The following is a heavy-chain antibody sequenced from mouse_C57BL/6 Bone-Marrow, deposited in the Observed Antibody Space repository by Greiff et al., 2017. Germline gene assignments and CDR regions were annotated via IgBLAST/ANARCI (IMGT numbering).Heavy chain of an antibody. CDR2: IYPRSGNT. D-gene: IGHD1-1*01. J-gene: IGHJ2*01. CDR3: ARGGYYGSSYDYFDY. V-gene: IGHV1-81*01. Sequence: VQLQQSGAELARPGASVKLSCKASGYTFTSYGISWVKQRPGQGLEWIGEIYPRSGNTYYNEKFKGKATLTADKSTGTAYMELRSLTSEVSAVYFCARGGYYGSSYDYFDYWGQGTTLTVSS. CDR1: GYTFTSYG.